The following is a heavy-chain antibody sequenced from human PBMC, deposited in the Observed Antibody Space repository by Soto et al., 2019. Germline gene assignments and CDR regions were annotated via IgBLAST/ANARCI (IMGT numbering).Heavy chain of an antibody. D-gene: IGHD6-19*01. CDR1: GFSLSTSGVG. V-gene: IGHV2-5*01. CDR2: IYWYDDK. Sequence: QITLKQSGPPLVKPTQTLTLTCTFSGFSLSTSGVGVGWIRQPPVKALEWLALIYWYDDKRYSPSLKRRLTITKDTSKHQVVLTRTKMDPVATATYSCARASIAVAGTGLDYWGKVTLVTVSS. J-gene: IGHJ4*02. CDR3: ARASIAVAGTGLDY.